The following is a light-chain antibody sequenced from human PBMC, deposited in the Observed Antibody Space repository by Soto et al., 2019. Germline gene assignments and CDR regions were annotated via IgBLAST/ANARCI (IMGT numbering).Light chain of an antibody. Sequence: QSALTQPASVSGSPGQSITISCTGTSSDVGGYNYVYWDQQHPGKAPKLMIYEVTNRPSGVSSRFSASKSGNTASLTISGLQAEDEADYYCSSYARTSTLVFGGGTKLTVL. CDR3: SSYARTSTLV. CDR2: EVT. J-gene: IGLJ2*01. CDR1: SSDVGGYNY. V-gene: IGLV2-14*01.